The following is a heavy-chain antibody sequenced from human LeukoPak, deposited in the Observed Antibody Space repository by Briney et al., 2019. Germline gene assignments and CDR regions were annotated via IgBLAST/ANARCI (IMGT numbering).Heavy chain of an antibody. J-gene: IGHJ4*02. CDR3: AKYGSGTYYNGLH. Sequence: QPGGSLRLSCAASGFTFSSYEMNWVRQAPGKGLEWLSYITSGGSTIYYADSVKGRFTISRDISKSTLYLQMNSLRDEDTALYYCAKYGSGTYYNGLHWGQGTLVTVSS. CDR2: ITSGGSTI. D-gene: IGHD3-10*01. V-gene: IGHV3-48*03. CDR1: GFTFSSYE.